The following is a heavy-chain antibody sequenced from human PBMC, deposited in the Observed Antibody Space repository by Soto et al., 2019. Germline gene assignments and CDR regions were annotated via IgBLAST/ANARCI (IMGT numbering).Heavy chain of an antibody. CDR3: ARGFLSVQPYYYYGLDV. J-gene: IGHJ6*02. CDR1: AYPFTSYG. Sequence: QVQLVQSGVEVKNPGASVRVSCKASAYPFTSYGISWVRQAPGQGLEWMGWISVYNGNTNYAREFQGRVTLTTDTSTSTAYMELRSLRSDDTAVYYCARGFLSVQPYYYYGLDVWGQGTTVIVSS. V-gene: IGHV1-18*01. CDR2: ISVYNGNT. D-gene: IGHD3-10*01.